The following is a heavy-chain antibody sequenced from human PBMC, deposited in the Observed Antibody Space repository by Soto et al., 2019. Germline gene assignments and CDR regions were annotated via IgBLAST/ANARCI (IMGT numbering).Heavy chain of an antibody. CDR3: ARGHYYDSTGYYLLPVDY. CDR1: GSILTGYD. V-gene: IGHV3-33*01. D-gene: IGHD3-22*01. CDR2: IWFDGSNK. Sequence: GXSLRLSCAASGSILTGYDMHWFRQAPGNGLEWVEVIWFDGSNKYYADSVKGRFTISRDNSKKMLYLQMNSLRVEDTAVYYCARGHYYDSTGYYLLPVDYWGQGTLVTVSS. J-gene: IGHJ4*02.